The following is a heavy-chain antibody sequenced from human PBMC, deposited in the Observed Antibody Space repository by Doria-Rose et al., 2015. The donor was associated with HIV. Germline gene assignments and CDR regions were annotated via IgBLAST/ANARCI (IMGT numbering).Heavy chain of an antibody. CDR2: TYYTGTS. D-gene: IGHD3-3*01. CDR1: GASVSSRGYY. CDR3: ARMGSYRELDY. J-gene: IGHJ4*02. Sequence: LVESGPGLVKPSETLSLTCSVSGASVSSRGYYWNWIRQVPGKGLESLGYTYYTGTSDYSPSLKSRLNMAVDTSKNQFSLKLSFVTVADTAVYYCARMGSYRELDYWGQGALVIVSA. V-gene: IGHV4-31*03.